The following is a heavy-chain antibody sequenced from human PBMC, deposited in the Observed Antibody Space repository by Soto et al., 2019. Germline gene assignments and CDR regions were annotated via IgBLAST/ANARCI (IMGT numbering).Heavy chain of an antibody. J-gene: IGHJ6*02. D-gene: IGHD2-15*01. V-gene: IGHV4-59*01. CDR1: GGSISSYY. CDR3: ARDSRVVVAAYSLLGMDV. CDR2: IYYSGST. Sequence: PETLSLTCTVSGGSISSYYWSWIRQPPGKGLEWIGYIYYSGSTNYNPSLKSRVTISVDTSKNQFSLKLSSVTAADTAVYYCARDSRVVVAAYSLLGMDVWGQGTTVTVSS.